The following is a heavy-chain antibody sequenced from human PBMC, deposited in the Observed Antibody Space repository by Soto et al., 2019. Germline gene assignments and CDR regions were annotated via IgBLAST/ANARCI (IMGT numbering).Heavy chain of an antibody. J-gene: IGHJ5*02. CDR2: VHSSGST. Sequence: SETLSLTCTVSGGSVSNYFWSWIRQPPGKGLEWIGYVHSSGSTNYNPSLKSRVTISEDTSKNQFSLKLTSVSAADTAVYYCARVKGYCSGGSCLGELDPWGQGTLVTVSS. V-gene: IGHV4-59*02. D-gene: IGHD2-15*01. CDR1: GGSVSNYF. CDR3: ARVKGYCSGGSCLGELDP.